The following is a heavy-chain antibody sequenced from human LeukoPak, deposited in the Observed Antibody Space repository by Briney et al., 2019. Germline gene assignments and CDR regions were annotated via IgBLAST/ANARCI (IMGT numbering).Heavy chain of an antibody. Sequence: GSLRLSCAASGFTLSSYAMHWVRQAPGKGLEWVAVISYDGSNKYYADSVKGRFTISRDNSKNTLYLPMNSLRAEDTAVYYCARRGTYQNWFDPWGQGTLVTVSS. CDR2: ISYDGSNK. D-gene: IGHD3-16*01. V-gene: IGHV3-30-3*01. J-gene: IGHJ5*02. CDR3: ARRGTYQNWFDP. CDR1: GFTLSSYA.